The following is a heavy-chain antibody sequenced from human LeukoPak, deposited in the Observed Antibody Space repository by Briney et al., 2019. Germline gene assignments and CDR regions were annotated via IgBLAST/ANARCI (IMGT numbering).Heavy chain of an antibody. J-gene: IGHJ4*02. CDR1: GYTFTGYY. D-gene: IGHD3-10*01. CDR3: AREVLLWFGEYYDY. V-gene: IGHV1-2*02. CDR2: INPNRGGT. Sequence: ASVKVSCKASGYTFTGYYMHWVRQAPGQGLEWMGWINPNRGGTNYAQKFQGRVTMTRDTSISTAYMELSRLRSDDTAVYYCAREVLLWFGEYYDYWGQGTLVTVSS.